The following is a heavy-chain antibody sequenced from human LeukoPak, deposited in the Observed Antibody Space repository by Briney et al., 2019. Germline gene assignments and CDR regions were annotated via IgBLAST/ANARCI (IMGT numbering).Heavy chain of an antibody. V-gene: IGHV3-15*07. CDR1: GITFSSYS. Sequence: GGSLRLSCGASGITFSSYSMNWVRQAPGKGLEWVGRIKSKTDGGTTDYAAPVKGRFTISRDDSKNTLYLQMNSLKTEDTAIYYCTTGGSPHYYYYGMDVWGQGTTVTVSS. CDR2: IKSKTDGGTT. CDR3: TTGGSPHYYYYGMDV. J-gene: IGHJ6*02. D-gene: IGHD5-12*01.